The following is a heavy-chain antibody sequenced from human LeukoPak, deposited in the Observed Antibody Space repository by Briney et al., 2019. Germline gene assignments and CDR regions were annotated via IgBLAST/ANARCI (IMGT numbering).Heavy chain of an antibody. J-gene: IGHJ6*02. CDR3: ARNSHPTSGMDV. Sequence: SETLSLTCAVYGGSFSGYYWSWIRQPPGKGLEWIGEINHSGSTNYNPSLKSRVTISVDTSKNQFSLKLSSVTAADTAVYYCARNSHPTSGMDVWGQGTTVTVSS. D-gene: IGHD1-14*01. V-gene: IGHV4-34*01. CDR1: GGSFSGYY. CDR2: INHSGST.